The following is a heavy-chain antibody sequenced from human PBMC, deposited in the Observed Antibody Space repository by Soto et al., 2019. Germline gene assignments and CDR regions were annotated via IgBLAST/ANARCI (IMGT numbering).Heavy chain of an antibody. CDR2: IQSGGTT. V-gene: IGHV3-66*01. D-gene: IGHD2-21*01. J-gene: IGHJ6*04. Sequence: EVQLVESGGGLVQPGGSLRLSCAASGFTVSSKYMTWVRQAPGKGLEWVSLIQSGGTTYYADSVKGRFTISRDTSEKTPHLQMGRPRGEDTAVYYCARDDVLCDGGRFHGIPLDVWGKGTPVTVSS. CDR3: ARDDVLCDGGRFHGIPLDV. CDR1: GFTVSSKY.